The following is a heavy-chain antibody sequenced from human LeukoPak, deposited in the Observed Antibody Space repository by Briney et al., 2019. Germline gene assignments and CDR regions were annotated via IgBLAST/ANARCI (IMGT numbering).Heavy chain of an antibody. CDR3: ARVDGSSAPFDY. CDR1: GGSFSDYY. V-gene: IGHV4-30-4*08. J-gene: IGHJ4*02. CDR2: IYYSGST. D-gene: IGHD6-13*01. Sequence: SETLSLTCAVYGGSFSDYYWSWIRQPPGKGLEWIGYIYYSGSTYYNPSLKSRVTISVDTSKNQFSLKLSSVTAADTAVYYCARVDGSSAPFDYWGQGTLVTVSS.